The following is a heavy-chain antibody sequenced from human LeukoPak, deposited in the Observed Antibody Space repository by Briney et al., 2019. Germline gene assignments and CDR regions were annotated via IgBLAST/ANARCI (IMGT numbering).Heavy chain of an antibody. V-gene: IGHV3-7*03. CDR1: GFIFSSYW. CDR2: INEDGSEK. D-gene: IGHD2-2*01. Sequence: GGSLRLSCAASGFIFSSYWMSWVRQAPWKGREGVANINEDGSEKYYVDSVKGRFTISRDNAKNSLYLQTNSLRAEDTAVYYCARRALRYCSSTSCPAQYYGVDVWGKGTTVTVSS. CDR3: ARRALRYCSSTSCPAQYYGVDV. J-gene: IGHJ6*04.